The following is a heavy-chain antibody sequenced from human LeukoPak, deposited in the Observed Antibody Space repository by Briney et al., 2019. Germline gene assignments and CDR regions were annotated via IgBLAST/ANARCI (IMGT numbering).Heavy chain of an antibody. CDR1: GGTFSSYA. D-gene: IGHD6-19*01. V-gene: IGHV1-69*06. CDR3: ARDLTGYSSGWYYFDY. Sequence: ASVKVSCKASGGTFSSYAISWVRQAPGQGLEWMGGIIPIFGTANYAQKFRGRVTITADKSTSTAYMEQSSLRSEDTAVYYCARDLTGYSSGWYYFDYWGQGTLVTVSS. CDR2: IIPIFGTA. J-gene: IGHJ4*02.